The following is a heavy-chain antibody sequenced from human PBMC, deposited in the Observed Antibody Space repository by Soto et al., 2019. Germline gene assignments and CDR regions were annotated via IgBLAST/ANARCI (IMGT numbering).Heavy chain of an antibody. V-gene: IGHV4-34*01. D-gene: IGHD3-9*01. CDR1: GGSFSGYY. CDR3: ARAYYDILTGRLNAFDI. CDR2: INHSGST. J-gene: IGHJ3*02. Sequence: QVQLQQWGAGLLKPSETLSLTCAVYGGSFSGYYWSWIRQPPRKGLEWIGEINHSGSTNYNPSLKSRVTISVDTSTNQFSLKMSSVTAADTAVYYCARAYYDILTGRLNAFDIWGQGTMVTVSS.